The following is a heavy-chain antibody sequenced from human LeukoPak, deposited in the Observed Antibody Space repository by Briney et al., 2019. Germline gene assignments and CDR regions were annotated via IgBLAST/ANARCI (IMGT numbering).Heavy chain of an antibody. CDR1: GFTFGDYA. D-gene: IGHD7-27*01. CDR3: TRAAGDSSPFDY. Sequence: GGSLRLSCTASGFTFGDYAMSWVRQAPGKGLEWVGFIRSKAYGGTTEYAASVKGRFTISRDDSKSIAYLQMNSLKTEDTAMYYCTRAAGDSSPFDYWGQGTLATVSS. CDR2: IRSKAYGGTT. J-gene: IGHJ4*02. V-gene: IGHV3-49*04.